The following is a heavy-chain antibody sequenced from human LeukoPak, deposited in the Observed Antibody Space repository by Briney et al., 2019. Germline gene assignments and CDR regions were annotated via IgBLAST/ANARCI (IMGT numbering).Heavy chain of an antibody. Sequence: GSLRLSCAASGFTFSTYWMTWVRQPPGKGLEWIGTIYYSGSTYYNPSLKSRVTISVDTSKNQVSLKLSSVTATDTAVYYCTRRSDRQGVTTSFDYWGQGTLVTVSS. D-gene: IGHD1-26*01. J-gene: IGHJ4*02. V-gene: IGHV4-39*01. CDR3: TRRSDRQGVTTSFDY. CDR2: IYYSGST. CDR1: GFTFSTYW.